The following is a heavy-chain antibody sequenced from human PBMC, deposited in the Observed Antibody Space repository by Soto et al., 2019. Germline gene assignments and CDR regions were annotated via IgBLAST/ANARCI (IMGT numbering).Heavy chain of an antibody. D-gene: IGHD6-13*01. Sequence: PSETLSLTCTVSGGSISSYYWSWIRQPPGKGLEWIGYIYYSGSTNYNPSLKSRVTISVDTSKNQFSLKLSSVTAADTAVYYCERDSLAADGDYAMDVWGQGTTVTVSS. V-gene: IGHV4-59*01. CDR2: IYYSGST. J-gene: IGHJ6*02. CDR3: ERDSLAADGDYAMDV. CDR1: GGSISSYY.